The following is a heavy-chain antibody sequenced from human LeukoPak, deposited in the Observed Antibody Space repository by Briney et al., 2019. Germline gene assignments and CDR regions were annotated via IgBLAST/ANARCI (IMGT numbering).Heavy chain of an antibody. D-gene: IGHD5-18*01. CDR1: GFTFSSYG. Sequence: PGGSLRLSCAASGFTFSSYGMSWVRQAPGKGLEWVSAISGSGGSTYYADSVKGRFTISRDNSKNTLYLQMNSLRAEDTALYYCARYNYYYYYMDVWGKGTTVTVSS. CDR3: ARYNYYYYYMDV. CDR2: ISGSGGST. J-gene: IGHJ6*03. V-gene: IGHV3-23*01.